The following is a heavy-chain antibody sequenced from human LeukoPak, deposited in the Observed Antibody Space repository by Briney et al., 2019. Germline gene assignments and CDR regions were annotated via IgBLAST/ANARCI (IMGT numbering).Heavy chain of an antibody. CDR3: AKRGVVVRVFLVGFHKEAYYFDS. CDR2: ISGSGGST. Sequence: PGGSLRLSCAASGFTFSSYAMSWVRQAPGKGLEWVSAISGSGGSTYYADSVKGRFTISRDNSKNTLFLQMDRLRAEDTALYFCAKRGVVVRVFLVGFHKEAYYFDSWGQGAQVTVSS. V-gene: IGHV3-23*01. D-gene: IGHD3-16*02. CDR1: GFTFSSYA. J-gene: IGHJ4*02.